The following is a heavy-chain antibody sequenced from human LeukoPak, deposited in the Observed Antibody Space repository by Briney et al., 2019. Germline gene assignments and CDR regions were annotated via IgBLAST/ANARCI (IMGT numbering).Heavy chain of an antibody. J-gene: IGHJ6*03. D-gene: IGHD4-23*01. CDR3: ARQRGGNRYYYYYMDV. V-gene: IGHV4-38-2*01. CDR1: GYSISSGYY. CDR2: IYHSGST. Sequence: PSETLSLTCAVSGYSISSGYYWGWIRQPPGNGLEWIESIYHSGSTYYNPSLKSRVTISVDTSKNQFSLKLSSVTAADTAVYYCARQRGGNRYYYYYMDVWGKGTTVTVSS.